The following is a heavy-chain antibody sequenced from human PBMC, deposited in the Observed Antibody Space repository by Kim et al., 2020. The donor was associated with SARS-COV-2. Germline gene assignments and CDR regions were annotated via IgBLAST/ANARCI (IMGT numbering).Heavy chain of an antibody. Sequence: GGSLRLSCAASGFTFSSYSMNWVRQAPGKGLEWVSSISSSSSYIYYADSVKGRFTISRDNAKNSLYLQMNSLRAEDTAVYYCARDAAYCGGDCYPPLWFDPWGQGTLVTVSS. CDR1: GFTFSSYS. V-gene: IGHV3-21*01. J-gene: IGHJ5*02. D-gene: IGHD2-21*02. CDR3: ARDAAYCGGDCYPPLWFDP. CDR2: ISSSSSYI.